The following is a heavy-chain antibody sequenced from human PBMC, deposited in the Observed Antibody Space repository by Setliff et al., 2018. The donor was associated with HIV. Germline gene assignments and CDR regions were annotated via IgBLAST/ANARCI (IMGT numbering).Heavy chain of an antibody. Sequence: ASVKVSCKASGGTFSSYAISWVRQAPGQGLEWMGGIIPIFGTANYAQKFQGRVTITTDESTSTAYMELSSLRSEDTAVYYCATDKHYYGSGSYYALDYWGQGTLVTVSS. CDR2: IIPIFGTA. J-gene: IGHJ4*02. D-gene: IGHD3-10*01. CDR1: GGTFSSYA. V-gene: IGHV1-69*05. CDR3: ATDKHYYGSGSYYALDY.